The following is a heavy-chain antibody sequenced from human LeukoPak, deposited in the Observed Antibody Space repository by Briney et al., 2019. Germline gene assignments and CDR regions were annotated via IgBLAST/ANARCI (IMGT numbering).Heavy chain of an antibody. Sequence: SVKVSCKASGGTFNNYTIIWVRQAPGQGLEWMGGIIPIFGTANYAQKFQGKVTITADESTSTAYMELSSLRSEDTAVYYCARDSPRFGELLYYYYYMDVWGKGTTVTISS. D-gene: IGHD3-10*02. V-gene: IGHV1-69*13. CDR3: ARDSPRFGELLYYYYYMDV. J-gene: IGHJ6*03. CDR1: GGTFNNYT. CDR2: IIPIFGTA.